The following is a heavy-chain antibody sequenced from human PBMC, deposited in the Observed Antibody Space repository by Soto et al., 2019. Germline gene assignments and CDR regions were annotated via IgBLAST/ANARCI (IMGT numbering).Heavy chain of an antibody. CDR3: ARGVGSGTYYNQYNWFDP. Sequence: ASVKVSCKASGYTFTNHYIHWVRQAPGQGLEWMGWINPNSGGTNYAQKFQGWVTMTTDTSTSTAYMELRSLRSDDTAVYYCARGVGSGTYYNQYNWFDPWGQGTLVTVSS. CDR1: GYTFTNHY. D-gene: IGHD3-10*01. J-gene: IGHJ5*02. V-gene: IGHV1-2*04. CDR2: INPNSGGT.